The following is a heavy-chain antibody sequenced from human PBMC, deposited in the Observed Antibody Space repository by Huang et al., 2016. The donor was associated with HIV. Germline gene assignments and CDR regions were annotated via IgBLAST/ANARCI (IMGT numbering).Heavy chain of an antibody. Sequence: QVQLVQSGAEVKTPGASVKVSCKASGYKFISYDISWVRQAPGQGLEWMRWISVYNGYTKYAQNLQGRVTVTTDTSTNTADLELRDLRSDDTAIYYCARDFSSGWLDYWRQGTLVSVSS. V-gene: IGHV1-18*01. D-gene: IGHD6-19*01. CDR1: GYKFISYD. CDR3: ARDFSSGWLDY. J-gene: IGHJ4*02. CDR2: ISVYNGYT.